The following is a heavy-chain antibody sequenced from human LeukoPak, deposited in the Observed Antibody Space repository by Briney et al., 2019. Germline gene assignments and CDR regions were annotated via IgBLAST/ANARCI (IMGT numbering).Heavy chain of an antibody. CDR2: IKSKTDGGST. V-gene: IGHV3-15*01. J-gene: IGHJ4*02. D-gene: IGHD6-19*01. CDR3: AKVGIIAVAGTIFDF. CDR1: GFTFSNAW. Sequence: PGGSLRLSCAASGFTFSNAWMSWVRQAPGKGLEWVGRIKSKTDGGSTYYADSVKGRFTISRDNSKNTLYLQMNSLRAEDTAVYYCAKVGIIAVAGTIFDFWGQGTLVTVSS.